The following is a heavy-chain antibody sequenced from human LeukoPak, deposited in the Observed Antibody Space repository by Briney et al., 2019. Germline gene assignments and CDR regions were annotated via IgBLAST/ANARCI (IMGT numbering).Heavy chain of an antibody. J-gene: IGHJ4*02. V-gene: IGHV3-11*01. D-gene: IGHD5-18*01. CDR3: ARDPGYSYGSHYVDC. CDR2: ISSSGSTI. CDR1: GFTFSDYY. Sequence: GGSLRLSCAAPGFTFSDYYMSWIRQAPGKGLEWVSYISSSGSTIYYADSVKGRFTISRDNAKNSLYLQMNSLRAEDTAVYYCARDPGYSYGSHYVDCWGQGTLVTVSS.